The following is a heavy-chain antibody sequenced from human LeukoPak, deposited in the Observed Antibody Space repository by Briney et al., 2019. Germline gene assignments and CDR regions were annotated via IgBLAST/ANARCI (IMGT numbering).Heavy chain of an antibody. V-gene: IGHV3-74*01. CDR2: VSSDGRIT. CDR1: GFTFSSFW. Sequence: PGGSLRLSCSASGFTFSSFWMHWVRHVPGKGLVWVSGVSSDGRITNYADFVKGRFTVSRDTAKNTLSLQIDSLRADDTAIYYCASSFRITGTTYYYWGQGTLVTVSS. J-gene: IGHJ4*02. CDR3: ASSFRITGTTYYY. D-gene: IGHD1-20*01.